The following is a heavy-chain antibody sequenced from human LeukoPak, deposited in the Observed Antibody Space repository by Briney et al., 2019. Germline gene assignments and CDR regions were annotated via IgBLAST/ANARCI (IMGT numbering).Heavy chain of an antibody. V-gene: IGHV1-69*04. CDR1: GGTFSSYA. CDR3: ARDGDSSGPGGWFDP. Sequence: SVKVSCKASGGTFSSYAISWVRQAPGQGLEWMGRIIPILGIANYAQKFQGRVTITADKSTSTAYMELSSLRSEDTAVYYCARDGDSSGPGGWFDPWGQGTLVTVSS. D-gene: IGHD3-22*01. CDR2: IIPILGIA. J-gene: IGHJ5*02.